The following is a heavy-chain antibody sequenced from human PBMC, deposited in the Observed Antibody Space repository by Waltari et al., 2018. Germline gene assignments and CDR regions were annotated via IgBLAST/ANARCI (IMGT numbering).Heavy chain of an antibody. Sequence: EVQLVESGGGLVQPGGSLRLSCDVSGFMFSSYWMTWVRQGPEKGLEWVANINHDGSEKYYVDSVKGRFTISRDNTKSSLFLQMNSLRAEDTAVYYCATYRWLGYWGQGSLVTVSS. CDR2: INHDGSEK. CDR3: ATYRWLGY. CDR1: GFMFSSYW. D-gene: IGHD3-10*01. J-gene: IGHJ4*02. V-gene: IGHV3-7*03.